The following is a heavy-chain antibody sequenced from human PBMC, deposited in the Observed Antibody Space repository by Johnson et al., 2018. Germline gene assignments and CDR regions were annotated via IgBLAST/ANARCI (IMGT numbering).Heavy chain of an antibody. CDR2: ISGSGGST. V-gene: IGHV3-23*04. D-gene: IGHD2-2*02. CDR3: ARDGGYCSSTSCYRGEYFQH. Sequence: VQLVESGGGLVQPGGSLRLSCAASGFTFSSYAMRWVRQAPGKGLEWVSAISGSGGSTYYADSVKGRFTISRDNSKNTLYLQMNILRAEDTAIYYCARDGGYCSSTSCYRGEYFQHWGQGNLVTVSS. J-gene: IGHJ1*01. CDR1: GFTFSSYA.